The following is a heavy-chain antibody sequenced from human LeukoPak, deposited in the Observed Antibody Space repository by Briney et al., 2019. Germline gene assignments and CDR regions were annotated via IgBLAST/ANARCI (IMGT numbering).Heavy chain of an antibody. D-gene: IGHD1-26*01. J-gene: IGHJ4*02. CDR1: AFSLNTYN. Sequence: GGSLRLSWAASAFSLNTYNMNWVRQAPGKGLEWVSSISYTGTYIYYADSVKGRFTISRDNAQNSVYLQMNSLRAEDTAVYYCVRDRGTYRPIDYWGQGTLVTVSS. CDR2: ISYTGTYI. CDR3: VRDRGTYRPIDY. V-gene: IGHV3-21*04.